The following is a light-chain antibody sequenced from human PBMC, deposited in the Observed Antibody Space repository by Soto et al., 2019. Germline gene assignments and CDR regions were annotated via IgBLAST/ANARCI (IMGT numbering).Light chain of an antibody. CDR1: QKGSSSY. CDR2: DAS. Sequence: IVLTQSPGTLSLSSGERAPLSCRAAQKGSSSYLAWYQQKPGQAPRLLIYDASYRAVGIPSRFSGSGSGTDFTLTISSLEPADFAIYHCQQRRNWPLTFGGGTKVDIK. CDR3: QQRRNWPLT. V-gene: IGKV3D-20*02. J-gene: IGKJ4*02.